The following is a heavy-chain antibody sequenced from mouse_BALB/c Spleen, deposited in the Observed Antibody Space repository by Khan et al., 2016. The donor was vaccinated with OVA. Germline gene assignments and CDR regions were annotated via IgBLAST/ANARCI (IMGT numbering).Heavy chain of an antibody. CDR3: VREGAYHRSDGWFAY. CDR2: INPSNDYT. Sequence: QVQLQQSGAELARPGASVKMSCKASGYTFTSYTMHWVKQRPGQGLEWIGYINPSNDYTNYNQNFKDKATLIVDKSSSKAYMQLSSLTSEDSSVYYFVREGAYHRSDGWFAYWGQGTLVTVSA. V-gene: IGHV1-4*01. D-gene: IGHD2-14*01. CDR1: GYTFTSYT. J-gene: IGHJ3*01.